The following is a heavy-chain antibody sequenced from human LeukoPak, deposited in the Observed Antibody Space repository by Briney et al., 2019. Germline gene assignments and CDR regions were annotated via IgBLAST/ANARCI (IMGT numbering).Heavy chain of an antibody. CDR1: GFTFGGYG. Sequence: GGSLRLSCAGSGFTFGGYGMHWFRQTPGKGLEWVAVIAYDGGRAFYADSVMGRFTISRDNSKNTMSVQMDDLRAEDTAVYYCTRYNNDHFDYWGQGTLVTVSS. D-gene: IGHD1-14*01. V-gene: IGHV3-33*01. J-gene: IGHJ4*02. CDR3: TRYNNDHFDY. CDR2: IAYDGGRA.